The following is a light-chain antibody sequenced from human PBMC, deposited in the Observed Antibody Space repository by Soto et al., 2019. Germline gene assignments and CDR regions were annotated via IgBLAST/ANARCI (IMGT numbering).Light chain of an antibody. CDR2: DAS. J-gene: IGKJ4*01. V-gene: IGKV1-33*01. CDR3: QQYDNLPLT. Sequence: DIPMTQSPSSLSASVGDRVTITCQASQDISNYLNWYQQKPGKAPKLLTYDASNLETGVPSRFSGSGSGTDFTFTISSLQPEDIATYYGQQYDNLPLTFGGGTKVEIK. CDR1: QDISNY.